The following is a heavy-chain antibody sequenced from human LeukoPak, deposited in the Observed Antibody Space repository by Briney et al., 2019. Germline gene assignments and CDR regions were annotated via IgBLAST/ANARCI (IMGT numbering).Heavy chain of an antibody. CDR1: GFTFSSYS. D-gene: IGHD2/OR15-2a*01. J-gene: IGHJ6*02. V-gene: IGHV3-21*04. CDR3: ARDGNRETDSFYGMDV. CDR2: ISSSSSYI. Sequence: GGSLRLSCAASGFTFSSYSMNWVRQAPGKGLEWVSSISSSSSYIYYADSVKGRFTISRDNAKNSLYLQMNSLRAEDTTVYYCARDGNRETDSFYGMDVWGQGTTVTVSS.